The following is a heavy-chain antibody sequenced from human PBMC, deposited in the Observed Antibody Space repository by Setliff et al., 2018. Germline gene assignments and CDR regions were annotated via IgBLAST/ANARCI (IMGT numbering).Heavy chain of an antibody. Sequence: GGSLRLSCAASGFTFSSYAMTWVRQAPGKGLEWVSGISGYGSRTYYADSVKGRSTISRDNSQNTMYLQMNSLRVDDMAVYYCARGGIYSSSALDFWGQGTLVTVSS. D-gene: IGHD6-6*01. CDR2: ISGYGSRT. CDR3: ARGGIYSSSALDF. J-gene: IGHJ4*02. CDR1: GFTFSSYA. V-gene: IGHV3-23*01.